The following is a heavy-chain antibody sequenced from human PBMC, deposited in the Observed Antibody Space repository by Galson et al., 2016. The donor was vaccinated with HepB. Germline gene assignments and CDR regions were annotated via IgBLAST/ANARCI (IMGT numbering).Heavy chain of an antibody. Sequence: SLRLSCAASGFPFSRYWMHWVRQAPGKGLVWVSRINSDGSSTIYADSVRGRFTISRDNAKNTLYLQMNSLRAEDTALHYCVREDYGDDPVYYYYYGMDVWGQGTTVSVSS. CDR1: GFPFSRYW. V-gene: IGHV3-74*01. CDR2: INSDGSST. D-gene: IGHD4-17*01. CDR3: VREDYGDDPVYYYYYGMDV. J-gene: IGHJ6*02.